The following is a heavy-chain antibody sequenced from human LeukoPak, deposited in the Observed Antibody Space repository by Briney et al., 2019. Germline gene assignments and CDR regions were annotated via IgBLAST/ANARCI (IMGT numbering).Heavy chain of an antibody. Sequence: ASVKVSCKVSGYTLTELSMHWVRQAPGKGLEWIGGFDPEDGETIYAQKFQGRVTMTEDTSTDTAYMELSSLRSEDTAVYYCAGATLTYSSSHYYYYYYMDVWGKGTTVTVSS. D-gene: IGHD6-6*01. J-gene: IGHJ6*03. CDR2: FDPEDGET. V-gene: IGHV1-24*01. CDR3: AGATLTYSSSHYYYYYYMDV. CDR1: GYTLTELS.